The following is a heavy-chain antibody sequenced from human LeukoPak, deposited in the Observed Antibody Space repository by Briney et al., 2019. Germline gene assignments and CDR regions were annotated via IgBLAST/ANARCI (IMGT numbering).Heavy chain of an antibody. Sequence: SETLSLTCAVYGGSFSGYYWSWIRQPPGKGLEWIGEINHSGSTNYNPSLKSRVTISVDTSKNQFSLKLSSVTAADTAVYYCARAGGSGWSPYYFDYWGQETLVTVSS. CDR3: ARAGGSGWSPYYFDY. J-gene: IGHJ4*02. D-gene: IGHD6-19*01. CDR1: GGSFSGYY. CDR2: INHSGST. V-gene: IGHV4-34*01.